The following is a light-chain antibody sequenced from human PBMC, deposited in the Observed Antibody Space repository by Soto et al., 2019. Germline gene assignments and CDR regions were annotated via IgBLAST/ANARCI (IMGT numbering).Light chain of an antibody. J-gene: IGLJ2*01. Sequence: QSALTQPASVSGSPGQSITISCTGTNSDVGGYNYVSWYQQLPGEAPKLLIYDVTNRPSGVSNRFSGSKYGNTASLTISGLQAEDEADYYCSSYSSSSSVIFGGGTKLTVL. CDR2: DVT. CDR1: NSDVGGYNY. V-gene: IGLV2-14*03. CDR3: SSYSSSSSVI.